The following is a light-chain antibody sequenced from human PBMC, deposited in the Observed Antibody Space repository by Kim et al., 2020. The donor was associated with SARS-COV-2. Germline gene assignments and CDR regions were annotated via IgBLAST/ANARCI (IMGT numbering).Light chain of an antibody. CDR1: QSLVHRDKSTC. V-gene: IGKV2-30*02. Sequence: PTSLSCVSRQSLVHRDKSTCLNWFQQRPGQSPSRLIYKVSNHDSGVPDRFSDIGSSTDFTLKISRVEAEDVGVYYCIQGTQWPKTFSQGTKVDIK. J-gene: IGKJ1*01. CDR2: KVS. CDR3: IQGTQWPKT.